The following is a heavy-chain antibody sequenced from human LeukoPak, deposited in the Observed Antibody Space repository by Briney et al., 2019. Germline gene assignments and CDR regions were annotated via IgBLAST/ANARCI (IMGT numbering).Heavy chain of an antibody. CDR2: IYYSGCT. Sequence: SETLSLTCTVSGGSISSYYWSWIRQPPGKGLEWIGYIYYSGCTNYNPSLKSRVTISVDTSKNQFSLKLSSVTAADTAVYYCARGGSGWSGWFDPWGQGTLVTVSS. J-gene: IGHJ5*02. V-gene: IGHV4-59*01. CDR1: GGSISSYY. D-gene: IGHD6-19*01. CDR3: ARGGSGWSGWFDP.